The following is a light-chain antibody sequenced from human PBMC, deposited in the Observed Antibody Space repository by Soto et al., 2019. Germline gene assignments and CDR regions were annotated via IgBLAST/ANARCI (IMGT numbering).Light chain of an antibody. Sequence: EIVLTQSPATLSLSPGERATLSCRASQSVSSYLAWYQQKPGQAPRLLIYDASNRATGIPARFRGSGSETDFALTISSLEPEDFAVYYCQQRSNWPSVTFGGGNKVEIK. CDR2: DAS. CDR1: QSVSSY. J-gene: IGKJ4*01. CDR3: QQRSNWPSVT. V-gene: IGKV3-11*01.